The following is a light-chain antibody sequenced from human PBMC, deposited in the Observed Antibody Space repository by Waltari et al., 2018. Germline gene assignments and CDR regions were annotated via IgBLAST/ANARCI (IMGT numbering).Light chain of an antibody. V-gene: IGLV3-1*01. Sequence: SYDLAQAPSVSVSPGQTAIITCSGDTVGTKYLSWYQQRPGQSPTLLIFQDNIRPSGSPERFSASNSQSPATLTITGAQPMDEAEYFCQAWDSTTVVFGGGTKLTVL. CDR1: TVGTKY. CDR3: QAWDSTTVV. J-gene: IGLJ2*01. CDR2: QDN.